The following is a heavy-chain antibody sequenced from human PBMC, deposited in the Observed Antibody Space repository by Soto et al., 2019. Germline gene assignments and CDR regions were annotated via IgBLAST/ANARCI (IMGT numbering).Heavy chain of an antibody. CDR1: GGTFSSRA. D-gene: IGHD3-16*01. Sequence: QVQLVQSGPEVKKTGTSVKVSCKASGGTFSSRAISWVRQAPGQGLEWMGGIIPGFGRVNYAEKFQDRVTITADESTGTVYMELSSLRSEDTALYYCANSRGGTFLGYHGMDIWGQGTTVSVSS. CDR2: IIPGFGRV. V-gene: IGHV1-69*01. CDR3: ANSRGGTFLGYHGMDI. J-gene: IGHJ6*02.